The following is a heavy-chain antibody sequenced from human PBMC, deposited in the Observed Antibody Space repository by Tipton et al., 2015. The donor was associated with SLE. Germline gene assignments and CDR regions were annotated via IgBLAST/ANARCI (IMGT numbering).Heavy chain of an antibody. Sequence: QVQLVQSGAEVKKPGASVKVSCKASGYTFSSHDINWVRQATGQGLEWMGWMNANSGNTDYAQKFQGRVTMTRDTSISTAYMELSSLRSEDTAVYYCARGGSYYDTSGYFYYFDNWGQGTLVTVSS. CDR3: ARGGSYYDTSGYFYYFDN. CDR2: MNANSGNT. J-gene: IGHJ4*02. D-gene: IGHD3-22*01. V-gene: IGHV1-8*01. CDR1: GYTFSSHD.